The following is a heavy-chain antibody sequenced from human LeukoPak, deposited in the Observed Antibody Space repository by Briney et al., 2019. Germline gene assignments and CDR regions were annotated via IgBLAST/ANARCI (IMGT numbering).Heavy chain of an antibody. CDR3: ARSSDLWFGELFLFDY. D-gene: IGHD3-10*01. J-gene: IGHJ4*02. CDR2: ISAYNDNT. CDR1: GYTFTSYG. Sequence: ASVKVSCKASGYTFTSYGISWVRQAPGQGLEWMGWISAYNDNTNYAQKLQGRVTMTTDTSTSTAYMELRSLRSDDTAVYYCARSSDLWFGELFLFDYWGQGTLVTVSS. V-gene: IGHV1-18*01.